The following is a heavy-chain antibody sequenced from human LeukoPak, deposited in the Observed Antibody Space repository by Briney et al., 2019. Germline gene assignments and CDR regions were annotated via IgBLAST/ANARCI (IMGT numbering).Heavy chain of an antibody. J-gene: IGHJ4*01. V-gene: IGHV1-69*13. Sequence: ASVKVSCTASGGTFSSYAISWVRQAPGQGLEWMGGIIPIFGTANYAQKFQGRVTITADESTSTAYMELSSLRSEDTAVYYCARGLDYCSSTSCPSGWWGQGTLVTVSS. CDR3: ARGLDYCSSTSCPSGW. CDR1: GGTFSSYA. D-gene: IGHD2-2*01. CDR2: IIPIFGTA.